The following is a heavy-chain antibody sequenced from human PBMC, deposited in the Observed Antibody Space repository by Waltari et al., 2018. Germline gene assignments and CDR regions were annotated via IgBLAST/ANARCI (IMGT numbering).Heavy chain of an antibody. V-gene: IGHV4-59*02. CDR3: VRGEAGRVREGYFDA. J-gene: IGHJ5*02. CDR2: VYNNGRT. CDR1: ADTVKTHN. D-gene: IGHD3-16*01. Sequence: QVQLQESGPGLVKPSETLSLNCTVSADTVKTHNWGWIRQPPGKGLDWIGYVYNNGRTNYNPSLKSRLTISTDTAKSQVSLQITSVTADDTAVYYCVRGEAGRVREGYFDAWGQGILVTVSS.